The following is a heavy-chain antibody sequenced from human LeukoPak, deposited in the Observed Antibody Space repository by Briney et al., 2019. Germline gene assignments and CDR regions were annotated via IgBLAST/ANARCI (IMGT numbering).Heavy chain of an antibody. D-gene: IGHD3-16*01. V-gene: IGHV5-51*01. Sequence: GESLKISCKGSGYSFTSYWIGWVRQMPGKGLEWMGIIYPGDSDTRYSPSFQGQVTISADKSISTAYLQWSSLKASDTAIYYCARQLGGRAIHPPGYYPYYYLDVWGKGTTVTVSS. CDR1: GYSFTSYW. J-gene: IGHJ6*03. CDR2: IYPGDSDT. CDR3: ARQLGGRAIHPPGYYPYYYLDV.